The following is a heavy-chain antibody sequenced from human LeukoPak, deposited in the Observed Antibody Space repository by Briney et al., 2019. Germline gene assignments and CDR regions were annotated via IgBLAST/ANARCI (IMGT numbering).Heavy chain of an antibody. D-gene: IGHD2-15*01. CDR3: ARDQIYCSGGYCYFDY. V-gene: IGHV3-74*01. CDR1: GFTFRSYW. J-gene: IGHJ4*02. CDR2: INSNGSST. Sequence: GGSLRLSCAASGFTFRSYWMHWVRQAPGKGLVWVSRINSNGSSTSYADSVKGRFTISRDSAKNTLYLQMNSLRVEDSAVYYCARDQIYCSGGYCYFDYWGQGTLVTVSS.